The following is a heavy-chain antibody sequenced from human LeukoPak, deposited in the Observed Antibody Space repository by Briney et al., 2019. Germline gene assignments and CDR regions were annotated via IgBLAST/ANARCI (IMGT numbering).Heavy chain of an antibody. J-gene: IGHJ4*02. Sequence: GGSLRLSCAASGFTLSDHYMDWVRQAPGKGLEWVSAISGSGGSTYYADSVKGRFTISRDDSKNTLYLQMNTLRAEDTAVYCCAKDLNGRWLQVFDYWGQGTLVTVSS. CDR3: AKDLNGRWLQVFDY. CDR1: GFTLSDHY. D-gene: IGHD5-24*01. V-gene: IGHV3-23*01. CDR2: ISGSGGST.